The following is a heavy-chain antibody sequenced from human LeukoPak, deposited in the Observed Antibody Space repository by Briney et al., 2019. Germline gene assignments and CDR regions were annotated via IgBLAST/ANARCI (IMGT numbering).Heavy chain of an antibody. J-gene: IGHJ5*02. V-gene: IGHV1-2*02. Sequence: ASLKVSSTPSVSTFTAYYIHWVRQAPGQGLEWMGWINPNGGGTEYAHRFQGRVTMARDTSISTAYLDLSSLTSDDTAVYYCARSHDYTNYVAPWGQGTLVTVSS. CDR2: INPNGGGT. CDR3: ARSHDYTNYVAP. CDR1: VSTFTAYY. D-gene: IGHD4-11*01.